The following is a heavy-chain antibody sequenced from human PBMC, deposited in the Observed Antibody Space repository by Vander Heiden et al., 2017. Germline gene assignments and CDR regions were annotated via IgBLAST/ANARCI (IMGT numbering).Heavy chain of an antibody. V-gene: IGHV1-8*01. Sequence: QVQLVQSGAEVQKPGASVKVSCKASGYTFSRYDINWVRQAAGQGLEWMGWMNPNSGNTGYAQKFQGRVTMTRSTSISTAYMELSSLTSEDTAVYYCAREGVVVTPIPDPFDIWGQGTMVTVSS. J-gene: IGHJ3*02. CDR1: GYTFSRYD. CDR2: MNPNSGNT. D-gene: IGHD2-21*02. CDR3: AREGVVVTPIPDPFDI.